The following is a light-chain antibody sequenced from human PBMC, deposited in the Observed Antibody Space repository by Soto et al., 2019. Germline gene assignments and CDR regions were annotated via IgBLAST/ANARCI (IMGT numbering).Light chain of an antibody. J-gene: IGLJ2*01. V-gene: IGLV2-23*02. CDR2: EVN. CDR3: CSYAGSSTWV. Sequence: QSALTQPASVSGSPGQSIPISCTGTSSDVGSYNLVSWYQQHPGKAPKFMIYEVNKRPSGVSNRFSGSKSGNTASLTISGLQAEDEADYYCCSYAGSSTWVFGGGTKLTVL. CDR1: SSDVGSYNL.